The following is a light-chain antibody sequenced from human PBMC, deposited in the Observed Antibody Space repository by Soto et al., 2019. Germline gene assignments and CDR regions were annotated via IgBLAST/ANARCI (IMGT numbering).Light chain of an antibody. J-gene: IGKJ3*01. CDR2: GAS. CDR1: QSVSGN. CDR3: HQYNSWPRGT. V-gene: IGKV3-15*01. Sequence: DIVMTQSPDSLAVSLGERATINCRASQSVSGNLAWYQQKPGQPPRLLLYGASTRATGIPVRFRGSGSGTEFTLTISSLQSEDSAVYYCHQYNSWPRGTFGPGTKVDIK.